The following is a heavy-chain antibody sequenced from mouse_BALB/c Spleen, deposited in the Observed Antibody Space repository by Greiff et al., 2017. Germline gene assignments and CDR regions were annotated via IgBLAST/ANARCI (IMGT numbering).Heavy chain of an antibody. CDR2: IDPANGNT. D-gene: IGHD2-1*01. V-gene: IGHV14-3*02. Sequence: EVQLQESGAELVKPGASVKLSCTASGFNINDTYMHWVKQRPEQGLEWIGRIDPANGNTKYDPKFQGKATITADTSSNTAYLQLSSLTSEDTAVYYSAIYGNYVDAMDYWGQGTSVTVSS. CDR3: AIYGNYVDAMDY. CDR1: GFNINDTY. J-gene: IGHJ4*01.